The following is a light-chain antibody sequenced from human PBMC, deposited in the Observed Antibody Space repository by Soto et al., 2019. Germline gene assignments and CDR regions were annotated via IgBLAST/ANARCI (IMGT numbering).Light chain of an antibody. CDR2: DTS. J-gene: IGKJ2*01. V-gene: IGKV3-11*01. CDR3: QQRSIRPLT. CDR1: QSVNSY. Sequence: IVLTQSPATLSLSPGERAALSCRASQSVNSYVAWYQQKPGQAPRLLIYDTSKRATDIPPRFSGSGSGTDFTLTISSLEPEDSAVDYCQQRSIRPLTFGQGTKVEIK.